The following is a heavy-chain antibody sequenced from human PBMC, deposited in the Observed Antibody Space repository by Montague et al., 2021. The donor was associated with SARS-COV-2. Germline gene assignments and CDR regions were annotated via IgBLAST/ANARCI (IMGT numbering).Heavy chain of an antibody. CDR1: GGSFGDYH. D-gene: IGHD3-22*01. CDR3: ARGHLSVSMIVVVFTSASYYFDY. Sequence: SETLSLTCGVYGGSFGDYHWSWIRQPPGKGLEWIGDIKQSGSTNXXPSLKSRVTISLDTSRNQFSLKLTSVTAADTAVYFCARGHLSVSMIVVVFTSASYYFDYWGQGALVAVSS. J-gene: IGHJ4*02. CDR2: IKQSGST. V-gene: IGHV4-34*01.